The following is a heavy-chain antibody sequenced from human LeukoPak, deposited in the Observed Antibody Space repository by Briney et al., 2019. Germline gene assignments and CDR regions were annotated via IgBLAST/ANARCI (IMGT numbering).Heavy chain of an antibody. D-gene: IGHD1-26*01. V-gene: IGHV4-34*01. J-gene: IGHJ4*02. CDR1: GGSFSGYY. CDR3: ARSSYYVDY. Sequence: NPSETLSLTCAVYGGSFSGYYWSWIRQPPGKGLEWIGEINHSGSTNYNPSLKSRVTISVDTSKNQFSLKLSSVTAADTAVYYCARSSYYVDYWGQGTLVTVSS. CDR2: INHSGST.